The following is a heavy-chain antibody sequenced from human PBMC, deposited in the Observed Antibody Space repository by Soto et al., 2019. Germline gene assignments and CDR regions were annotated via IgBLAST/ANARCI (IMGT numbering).Heavy chain of an antibody. CDR3: ARDGDKYGSGSTCFDP. Sequence: QVQPQESGPGLVKPTQSLSLTCTVSGGSISSGGYYWSWIRQHPGKGLEWIGYIYYSGSAYYNPSIKSRVTISVDTSKNQFSLKLSSVTAADTAVYYCARDGDKYGSGSTCFDPWGQGTLVTVSS. CDR2: IYYSGSA. D-gene: IGHD3-10*01. J-gene: IGHJ5*02. V-gene: IGHV4-31*03. CDR1: GGSISSGGYY.